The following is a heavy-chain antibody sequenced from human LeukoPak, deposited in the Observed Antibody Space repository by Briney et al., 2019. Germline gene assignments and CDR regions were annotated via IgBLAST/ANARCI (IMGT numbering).Heavy chain of an antibody. CDR3: ASRGAARHDAFDI. Sequence: SVKVSCKASGVTFSSYAISWGRQAPGPGREWMGGIIPIFSTANYAKKFQGRVTITTDESTSTAYMELSSLRSEDTAVYYCASRGAARHDAFDIWGQGTMVTVSS. CDR1: GVTFSSYA. CDR2: IIPIFSTA. J-gene: IGHJ3*02. V-gene: IGHV1-69*05. D-gene: IGHD6-6*01.